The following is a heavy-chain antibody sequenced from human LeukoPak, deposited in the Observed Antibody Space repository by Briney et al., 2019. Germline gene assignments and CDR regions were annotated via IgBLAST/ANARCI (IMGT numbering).Heavy chain of an antibody. CDR3: ARRTVGTLNY. CDR1: GFTFSHYE. Sequence: PGGSLRLSCTTSGFTFSHYEMNWVRQAPGKGLEWVSYISSSGSTRYYADSVKGRFTISRDNAKNSLHLQMNSLRAEDTAVYYCARRTVGTLNYWGQGSLVTVSS. CDR2: ISSSGSTR. J-gene: IGHJ4*02. D-gene: IGHD1-14*01. V-gene: IGHV3-48*03.